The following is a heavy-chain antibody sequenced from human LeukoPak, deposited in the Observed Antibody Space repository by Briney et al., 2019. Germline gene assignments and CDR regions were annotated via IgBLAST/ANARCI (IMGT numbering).Heavy chain of an antibody. CDR3: ARGPNYVWGSYRYFDY. J-gene: IGHJ4*02. Sequence: SGTLSLTCAVSGGSISSSNWWSWVRQPPGKGLEWIGEIYHSGSTNYNPSLKTRVTISVDTSKNQFSLKLSSVTAADTAVYYCARGPNYVWGSYRYFDYWGQGILVTVSS. CDR1: GGSISSSNW. CDR2: IYHSGST. V-gene: IGHV4-4*02. D-gene: IGHD3-16*02.